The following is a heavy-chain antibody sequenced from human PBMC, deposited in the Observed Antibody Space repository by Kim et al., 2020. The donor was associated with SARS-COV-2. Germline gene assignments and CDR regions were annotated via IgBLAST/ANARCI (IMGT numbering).Heavy chain of an antibody. D-gene: IGHD3-22*01. CDR3: ARDSSSWYYYDSSGYFDY. J-gene: IGHJ4*02. V-gene: IGHV3-64*04. Sequence: KGRFTISSDNSKKTLYLKMNSLRAEDTAVYYCARDSSSWYYYDSSGYFDYWGQGTLVTVSS.